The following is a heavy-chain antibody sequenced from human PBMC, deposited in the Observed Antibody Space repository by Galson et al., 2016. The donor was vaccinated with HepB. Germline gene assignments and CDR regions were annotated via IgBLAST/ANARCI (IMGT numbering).Heavy chain of an antibody. Sequence: SEILSLTCSVSGGSTSGYYWTWIRQPPGKGLEWIGFIHSSGSTTYNPSLKSRFTISIDTSINHFFLKLRSVTAADTAVYYCARGPTALTDAFDIWGQGTMVTVSS. CDR2: IHSSGST. J-gene: IGHJ3*02. CDR1: GGSTSGYY. D-gene: IGHD2-21*02. V-gene: IGHV4-59*01. CDR3: ARGPTALTDAFDI.